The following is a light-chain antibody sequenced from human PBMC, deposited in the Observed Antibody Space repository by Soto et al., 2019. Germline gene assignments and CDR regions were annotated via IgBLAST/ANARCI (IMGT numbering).Light chain of an antibody. CDR3: AAWDDALSAVV. CDR2: SNN. Sequence: QSVVTQPPTASGTPGQRVTIPCSGSSSNIGRNTVSWYQLLPGTAPKLLIYSNNQRPSGVHDRFSGSKSGNSASLAISGLQSEDEADYYCAAWDDALSAVVFGGGTKLTVL. CDR1: SSNIGRNT. V-gene: IGLV1-44*01. J-gene: IGLJ2*01.